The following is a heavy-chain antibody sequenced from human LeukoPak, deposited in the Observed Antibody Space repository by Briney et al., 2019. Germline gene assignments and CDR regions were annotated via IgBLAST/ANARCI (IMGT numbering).Heavy chain of an antibody. J-gene: IGHJ6*02. CDR2: NNGDGSTT. CDR3: GRGGGLDV. Sequence: GGSLRLSCVASGFSLSGYWMYWVRQAPGKGLMYISRNNGDGSTTNYADVVKGRFTMSRDNAKNSLYLQMSNLRAEDTAVYFCGRGGGLDVWGQGATVTVSS. D-gene: IGHD3-16*01. CDR1: GFSLSGYW. V-gene: IGHV3-74*01.